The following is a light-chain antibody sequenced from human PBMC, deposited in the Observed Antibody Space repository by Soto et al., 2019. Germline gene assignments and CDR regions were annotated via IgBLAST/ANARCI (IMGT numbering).Light chain of an antibody. V-gene: IGLV2-14*03. CDR3: SSYTSSSSYV. CDR1: SSDVGGYDY. Sequence: QSVQTQPASVSGSPGQSITISCTGTSSDVGGYDYVSWYQQHPGKAPKLMIYDVIHRPSGVSSRFSGSKSGSTASLIISGLQAEDEADYYCSSYTSSSSYVFGTGTKLTVL. CDR2: DVI. J-gene: IGLJ1*01.